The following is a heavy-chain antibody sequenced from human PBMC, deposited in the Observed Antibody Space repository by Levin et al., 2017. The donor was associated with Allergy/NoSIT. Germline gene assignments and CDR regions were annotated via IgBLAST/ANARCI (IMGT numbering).Heavy chain of an antibody. CDR2: IKQDGSEK. CDR3: ALYGGGAFDV. Sequence: GESLKISCAASGFTFTRYWMSWVRLAPGKGLEWVANIKQDGSEKYYVDSVEGRFTVSRDNAKNSLYLQMNSLGAEDTAKYYCALYGGGAFDVWGLGTMVTVSS. CDR1: GFTFTRYW. V-gene: IGHV3-7*01. J-gene: IGHJ3*01. D-gene: IGHD3-16*01.